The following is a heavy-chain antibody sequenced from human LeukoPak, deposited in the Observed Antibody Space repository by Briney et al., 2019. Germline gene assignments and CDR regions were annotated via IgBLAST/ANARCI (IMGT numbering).Heavy chain of an antibody. CDR1: VYTFTIYD. CDR2: MNPNSGNT. J-gene: IGHJ4*02. V-gene: IGHV1-8*02. D-gene: IGHD2-2*01. Sequence: ASVTVSCKSSVYTFTIYDINWVRQATGQGPEWMGWMNPNSGNTGYAHQFQGRVTITRNTSISTAYMELSSLRSEDTAVYYCARGYCSSTSCYYADWGQGTLVTVSS. CDR3: ARGYCSSTSCYYAD.